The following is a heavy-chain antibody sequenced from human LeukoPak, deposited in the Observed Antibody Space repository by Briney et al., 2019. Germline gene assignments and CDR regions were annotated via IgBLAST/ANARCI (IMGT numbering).Heavy chain of an antibody. Sequence: GGSLRLSCVASGFSFSNYAMSWVRQAPARGPEWVASIRGSGETFYADSVKGRFTLSRDDSRNTVYLQLNNLSVADTAVYYCAKANWVSNADAVWWGQGTQVTVSS. D-gene: IGHD1-1*01. CDR2: IRGSGET. CDR3: AKANWVSNADAVW. J-gene: IGHJ4*02. CDR1: GFSFSNYA. V-gene: IGHV3-23*01.